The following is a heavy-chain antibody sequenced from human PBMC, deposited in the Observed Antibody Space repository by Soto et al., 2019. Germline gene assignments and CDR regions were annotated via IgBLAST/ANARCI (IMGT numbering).Heavy chain of an antibody. D-gene: IGHD2-2*01. J-gene: IGHJ6*03. CDR3: AKSFGYCSSTSCSDFYYYYYMDV. CDR2: ISYDGSNK. Sequence: GGSLRLSCAASGFTFSSYGMHWVRQAPGKGLEWVAVISYDGSNKYYADSVKGRFTISRDNSKNTLYLQMNSLRAEDTAVYYCAKSFGYCSSTSCSDFYYYYYMDVWGKGTTVTVSS. CDR1: GFTFSSYG. V-gene: IGHV3-30*18.